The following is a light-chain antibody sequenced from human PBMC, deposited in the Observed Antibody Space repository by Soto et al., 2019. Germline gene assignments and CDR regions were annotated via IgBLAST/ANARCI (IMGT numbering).Light chain of an antibody. CDR2: DDD. CDR3: AAWDDSQNGQV. V-gene: IGLV1-36*01. J-gene: IGLJ3*02. Sequence: QSVLTQPPSVSEAPRQRVTISCSGSSSNIGNNAVNWYQQLPGKAPKLLIYDDDVLSSGVSGRFSASKSGTSASLAISGLQSEDEADYYCAAWDDSQNGQVFGGGTKVTVL. CDR1: SSNIGNNA.